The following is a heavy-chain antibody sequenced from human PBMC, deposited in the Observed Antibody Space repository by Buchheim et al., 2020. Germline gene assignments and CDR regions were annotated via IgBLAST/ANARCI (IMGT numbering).Heavy chain of an antibody. Sequence: QVQLQQWGAGLLKPSETLSLTCAVYGGSFSGYYWSWIRQPPGKGLEWIGEINHSGSTNYNPSLKSRVTISVDTSKKQFSLKLSSVTAADTAVYYCARGLQWLVLGNWFDPWGQETL. CDR3: ARGLQWLVLGNWFDP. V-gene: IGHV4-34*01. CDR1: GGSFSGYY. CDR2: INHSGST. D-gene: IGHD6-19*01. J-gene: IGHJ5*02.